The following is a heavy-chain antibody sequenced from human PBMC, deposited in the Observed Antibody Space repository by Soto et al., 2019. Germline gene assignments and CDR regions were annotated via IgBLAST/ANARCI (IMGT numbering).Heavy chain of an antibody. CDR3: AKSFTQSNVWRAYRHKTHFDY. CDR1: GFTFTNYG. D-gene: IGHD3-16*02. CDR2: ISGAGETT. J-gene: IGHJ4*02. V-gene: IGHV3-23*01. Sequence: EVRLLESGGGLVQPGGSLRLSCEGSGFTFTNYGMDWVRQAPXXGXEXISFISGAGETTYYADSVKGRFIISRDNSKNTLYLQMNSLRAEDTALYYCAKSFTQSNVWRAYRHKTHFDYWGQGALVTVTS.